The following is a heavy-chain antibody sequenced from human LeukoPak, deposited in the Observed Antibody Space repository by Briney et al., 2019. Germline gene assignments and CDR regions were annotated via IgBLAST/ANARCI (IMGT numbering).Heavy chain of an antibody. CDR2: IRSKANSYAT. Sequence: GGSLRLSCAASGFTFSSYGMHWVRQASGKGLEWVGRIRSKANSYATAYAASVKGRFTISRDDSKNTAYLQMNSLKTEDTAVYYCTRHGTPGIAVAGGNSDYWGQGTLVTVSS. D-gene: IGHD6-19*01. J-gene: IGHJ4*02. CDR1: GFTFSSYG. CDR3: TRHGTPGIAVAGGNSDY. V-gene: IGHV3-73*01.